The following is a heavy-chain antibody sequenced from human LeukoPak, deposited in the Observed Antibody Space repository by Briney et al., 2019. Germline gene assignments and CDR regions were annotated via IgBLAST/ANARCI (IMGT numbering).Heavy chain of an antibody. D-gene: IGHD3-3*01. CDR3: ARGIPAIFRGANWFDP. J-gene: IGHJ5*02. CDR1: GGSISSSNW. CDR2: INHSGST. Sequence: SGTLSLTCAVSGGSISSSNWWSWVRQPPGKGLEWIGEINHSGSTNYNPSLKSRVTISVDTSKNQFSLKLSSVTAADTAVYYCARGIPAIFRGANWFDPWGQGTLVTVSS. V-gene: IGHV4-4*02.